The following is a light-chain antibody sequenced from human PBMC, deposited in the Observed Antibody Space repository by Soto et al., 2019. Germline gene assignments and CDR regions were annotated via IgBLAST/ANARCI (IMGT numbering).Light chain of an antibody. Sequence: QSVLTQPASVSGSPGQSITISCTVTSSDVGGYNYVSWYQQHPGKAPKLMLYEVSNRPSGISNRFSGSKSGNTASLTISGLQAEDEADYYCSSYTSSSTLCVFGTGTKVTVL. V-gene: IGLV2-14*01. CDR3: SSYTSSSTLCV. CDR1: SSDVGGYNY. CDR2: EVS. J-gene: IGLJ1*01.